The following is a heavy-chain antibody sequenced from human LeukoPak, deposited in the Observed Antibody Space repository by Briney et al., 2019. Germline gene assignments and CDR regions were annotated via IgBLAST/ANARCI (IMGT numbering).Heavy chain of an antibody. CDR1: GGSISSSSYY. J-gene: IGHJ3*02. V-gene: IGHV4-39*01. Sequence: SGTLSLTCTVSGGSISSSSYYWGWIRQPPGKGLEWIGSIYYSGSTYYNPSLKSRVTISVDTSKNQFSLKLSSVTAADTAVYYCARHDYYGSGSYYNREADDAFDIWGQGTMVTVSS. CDR2: IYYSGST. CDR3: ARHDYYGSGSYYNREADDAFDI. D-gene: IGHD3-10*01.